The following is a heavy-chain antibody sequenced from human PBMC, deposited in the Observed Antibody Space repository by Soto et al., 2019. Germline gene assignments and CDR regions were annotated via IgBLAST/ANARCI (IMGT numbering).Heavy chain of an antibody. V-gene: IGHV1-8*01. D-gene: IGHD2-15*01. Sequence: ASVKVSCKASGYTFTSYDINWVRQATGQGLEWMGWMNPNSGNTGYAQKFQGRVTMTRNTSISTAYMELSSLRSEDTAVYYCALERVAGNVFDIWGQGTMVTVSS. J-gene: IGHJ3*02. CDR1: GYTFTSYD. CDR3: ALERVAGNVFDI. CDR2: MNPNSGNT.